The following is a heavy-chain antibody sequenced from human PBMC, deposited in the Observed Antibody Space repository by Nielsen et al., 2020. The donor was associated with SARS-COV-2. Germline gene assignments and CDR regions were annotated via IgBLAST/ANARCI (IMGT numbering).Heavy chain of an antibody. CDR2: IVVGCGNT. D-gene: IGHD3-10*01. CDR1: GFTFTSSA. V-gene: IGHV1-58*01. J-gene: IGHJ4*02. Sequence: SVKVSCKASGFTFTSSAVQWVRQARGQRLEWIGWIVVGCGNTNYAQKLQGRVTMTTDTSTSTAYMELRSLRSDDTAVYYCAISLYGSGSYLDYWGQGTLVTVSS. CDR3: AISLYGSGSYLDY.